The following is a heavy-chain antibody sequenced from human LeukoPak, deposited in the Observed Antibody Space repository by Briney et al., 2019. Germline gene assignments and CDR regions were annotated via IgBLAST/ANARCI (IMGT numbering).Heavy chain of an antibody. CDR1: GGSISSYY. J-gene: IGHJ4*02. V-gene: IGHV4-4*07. D-gene: IGHD3-22*01. CDR3: ARVRTYYYDSSGPLLDY. CDR2: IYTSGNT. Sequence: SETLSLTCTGSGGSISSYYWSWIRQPAGKGLEWIGRIYTSGNTNYNPSLKSRVTMSVDTSKNQFSLKLSSVTAADTAVYYCARVRTYYYDSSGPLLDYWAQGTLVTVSS.